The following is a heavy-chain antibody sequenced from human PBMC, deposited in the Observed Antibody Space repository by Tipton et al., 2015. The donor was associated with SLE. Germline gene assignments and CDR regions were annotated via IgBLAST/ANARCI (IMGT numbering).Heavy chain of an antibody. CDR3: ARGVRYSSGQSAFDI. Sequence: TLSLTCAVYGGSFSGYYWSWTRQPPGKGLEWIGEINNSGSTNYNPSLKSRVTIPINTSKNQFSMNLSSVTAADTSVYFCARGVRYSSGQSAFDIWGQGTMVSVSS. J-gene: IGHJ3*02. V-gene: IGHV4-34*01. D-gene: IGHD6-25*01. CDR2: INNSGST. CDR1: GGSFSGYY.